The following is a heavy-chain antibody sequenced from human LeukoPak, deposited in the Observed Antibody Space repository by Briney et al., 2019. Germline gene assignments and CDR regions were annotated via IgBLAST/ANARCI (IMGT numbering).Heavy chain of an antibody. CDR3: ARLEYSSSFDDYFDY. CDR2: IYPGDSDT. Sequence: GESLKISCKGSGYSFTSYWIGWVRQMPGKGLEWMGIIYPGDSDTRYSPSFQGQVTISADKSISTAYLQWSSLKASDTAMYYCARLEYSSSFDDYFDYWGQGTLVTVSS. CDR1: GYSFTSYW. V-gene: IGHV5-51*01. J-gene: IGHJ4*02. D-gene: IGHD6-6*01.